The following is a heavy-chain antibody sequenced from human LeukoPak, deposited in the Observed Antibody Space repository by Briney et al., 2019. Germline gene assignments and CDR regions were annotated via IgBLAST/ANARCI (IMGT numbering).Heavy chain of an antibody. CDR3: ARYSLGYYDSSGYYNFDY. J-gene: IGHJ4*02. V-gene: IGHV1-69*13. CDR2: IIPIFGTA. Sequence: SVKVSCKASGGTFSSYAIGWVRQAPGQGLEWMGGIIPIFGTASYAQKFQGRVTITADESTSTAYMELSSLRSEDTAVYYCARYSLGYYDSSGYYNFDYWGQGTLVTVSS. D-gene: IGHD3-22*01. CDR1: GGTFSSYA.